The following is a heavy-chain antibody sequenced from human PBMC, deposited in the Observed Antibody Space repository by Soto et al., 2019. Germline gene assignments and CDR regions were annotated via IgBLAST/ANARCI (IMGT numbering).Heavy chain of an antibody. V-gene: IGHV3-33*01. Sequence: QVQLVESGGGVVQPGRSLRLSCAASGFTFSSYGMHWVRQAPGKGLEWVAVIWYDGSNKYYADSVKGRFTISRDNSKNTLSLQMNSLRAEDTAVYYCARAGAYDFWSGYSYPLTYYYYYMDVWGKGPRSPSP. D-gene: IGHD3-3*01. CDR3: ARAGAYDFWSGYSYPLTYYYYYMDV. J-gene: IGHJ6*03. CDR1: GFTFSSYG. CDR2: IWYDGSNK.